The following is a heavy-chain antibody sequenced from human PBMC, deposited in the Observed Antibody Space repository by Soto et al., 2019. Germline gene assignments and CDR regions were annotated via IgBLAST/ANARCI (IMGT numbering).Heavy chain of an antibody. CDR3: AKAPVYDSSGYSFDH. D-gene: IGHD3-22*01. J-gene: IGHJ4*02. CDR2: ISGSGFST. CDR1: RFTFSTFT. Sequence: GGSLRLSCSASRFTFSTFTLSWARQAPGKGLEWVSAISGSGFSTSYADSVKGRFTVSRDNSKNTLYLQMNSLRAEDTAVYYCAKAPVYDSSGYSFDHWGQGTLVTVSS. V-gene: IGHV3-23*01.